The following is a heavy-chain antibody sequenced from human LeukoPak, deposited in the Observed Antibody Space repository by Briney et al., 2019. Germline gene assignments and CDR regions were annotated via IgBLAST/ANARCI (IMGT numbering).Heavy chain of an antibody. D-gene: IGHD5-18*01. V-gene: IGHV3-21*01. J-gene: IGHJ4*02. CDR3: ARGADNYGYIFDY. Sequence: AGGSLRLSCAASGFTFSTFAMIWVRQPPGKGLEWVSSISSSSIYIYYADSLKGRFTISRDNAKNSLYLQMNSLRAEGTAVYYCARGADNYGYIFDYWGQGTLVTVSS. CDR2: ISSSSIYI. CDR1: GFTFSTFA.